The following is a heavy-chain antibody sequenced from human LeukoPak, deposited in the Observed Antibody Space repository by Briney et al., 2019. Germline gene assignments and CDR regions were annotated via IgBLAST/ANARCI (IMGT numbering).Heavy chain of an antibody. Sequence: GASVKVSCKASGYTFTGYYMHWVRQAPGQGLEWMGWINPNSGGTNYAQKFQGRVTMTRDTSISTAYMELSRLRSDDTAVYYCARAGERPGYSSSWAPSNWFDPWGQGTLVTVSS. J-gene: IGHJ5*02. V-gene: IGHV1-2*02. CDR1: GYTFTGYY. CDR2: INPNSGGT. CDR3: ARAGERPGYSSSWAPSNWFDP. D-gene: IGHD6-13*01.